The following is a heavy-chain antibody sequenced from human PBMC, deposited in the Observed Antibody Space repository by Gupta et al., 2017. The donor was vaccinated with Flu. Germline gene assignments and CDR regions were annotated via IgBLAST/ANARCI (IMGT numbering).Heavy chain of an antibody. J-gene: IGHJ4*02. D-gene: IGHD2-2*01. CDR2: IKSKSEGGTI. V-gene: IGHV3-15*01. CDR3: TTPRYCTSTCCDSIDY. Sequence: GLEELGRIKSKSEGGTIDYAAPLKSIFTISKDASMSTLYLRMNSLKTEDTAVYYCTTPRYCTSTCCDSIDYWGQGTLVTVSS.